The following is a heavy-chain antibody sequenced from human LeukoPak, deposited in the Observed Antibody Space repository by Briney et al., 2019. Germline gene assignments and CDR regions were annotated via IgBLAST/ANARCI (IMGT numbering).Heavy chain of an antibody. V-gene: IGHV1-18*04. D-gene: IGHD3-3*01. Sequence: ASVKVSCKASGYTFTGYYMHWVRQAPGQGLEWMGWISAYNGNTNYAQKLQGRVTMTTDTSTSTAYMELRSLRSDDTAVYYCARDSPYYDFWSGYYPFDYWGQGTLVTVSS. CDR3: ARDSPYYDFWSGYYPFDY. CDR2: ISAYNGNT. J-gene: IGHJ4*02. CDR1: GYTFTGYY.